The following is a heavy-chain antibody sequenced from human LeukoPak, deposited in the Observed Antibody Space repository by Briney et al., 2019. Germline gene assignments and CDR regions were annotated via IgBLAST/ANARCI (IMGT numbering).Heavy chain of an antibody. J-gene: IGHJ4*02. V-gene: IGHV1-2*02. CDR2: INPNSGGT. CDR1: GYTFTGYY. Sequence: ASVKVSCKASGYTFTGYYMHWVRQAPGQGLEWMGWINPNSGGTNYAQKFQGRVTMTRDTSISTAYMELSRLRSDDTAVYYCARASSMIVVVWAYWGLGTLVTVSS. CDR3: ARASSMIVVVWAY. D-gene: IGHD3-22*01.